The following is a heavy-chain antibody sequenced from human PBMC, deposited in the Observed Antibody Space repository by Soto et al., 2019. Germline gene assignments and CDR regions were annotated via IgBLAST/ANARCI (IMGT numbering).Heavy chain of an antibody. Sequence: GGSLRLSCAASGFTFSTYSMSWVRQAPGKGLEWVSYITSSSTTIYYADSVKGRFTISRDNAKNSLYLQMNSLRAEDTAVYYCARENKDARFYYYYMDVWGKGTTVTVSS. CDR1: GFTFSTYS. J-gene: IGHJ6*03. CDR2: ITSSSTTI. V-gene: IGHV3-48*01. CDR3: ARENKDARFYYYYMDV.